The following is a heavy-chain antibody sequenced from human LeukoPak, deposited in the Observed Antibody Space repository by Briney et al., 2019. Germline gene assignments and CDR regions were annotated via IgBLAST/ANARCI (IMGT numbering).Heavy chain of an antibody. CDR1: GIILSSYW. D-gene: IGHD6-19*01. Sequence: PGGSLRLSCAASGIILSSYWVSWVRQAPGKGLEWVANIKQDGSEEWYVDSVKGRFTISRDNAKNSLYLQMNSLRVEDTAVYYCAREFRSGYNSRWFDYWGQGTLVTVSS. J-gene: IGHJ5*01. V-gene: IGHV3-7*01. CDR3: AREFRSGYNSRWFDY. CDR2: IKQDGSEE.